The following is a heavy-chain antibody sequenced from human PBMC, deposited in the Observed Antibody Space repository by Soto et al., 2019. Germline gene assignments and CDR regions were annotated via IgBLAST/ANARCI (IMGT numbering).Heavy chain of an antibody. V-gene: IGHV4-31*03. Sequence: SETLSLTCTVSGGSISSGGYYWSWIRQHPGKGLEWIGYIYYSGSTYYNPSLKSRVTISVDTSKNQFSLKLSSVTAADTAVYYCAREPLTDIVVVVAATPSGYFDYWGQGTLVTVSS. CDR3: AREPLTDIVVVVAATPSGYFDY. CDR1: GGSISSGGYY. D-gene: IGHD2-15*01. J-gene: IGHJ4*02. CDR2: IYYSGST.